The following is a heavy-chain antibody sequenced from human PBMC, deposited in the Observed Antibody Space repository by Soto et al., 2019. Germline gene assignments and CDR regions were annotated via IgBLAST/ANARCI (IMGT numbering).Heavy chain of an antibody. CDR1: GFTFSNAW. V-gene: IGHV3-15*01. Sequence: PGGSLRLSCAASGFTFSNAWMSWVRQAPGKGLEWVGRIKSKTDGGTTDYAAPVKGRFTISRDDSKNTLYLQMNSLKTEDTAVYYCTTPTIFGVVINEAPGYWGQGTLVTVSS. CDR3: TTPTIFGVVINEAPGY. J-gene: IGHJ4*02. D-gene: IGHD3-3*01. CDR2: IKSKTDGGTT.